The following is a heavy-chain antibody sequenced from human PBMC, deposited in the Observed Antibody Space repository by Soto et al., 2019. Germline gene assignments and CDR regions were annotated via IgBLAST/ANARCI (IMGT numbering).Heavy chain of an antibody. CDR3: TQDGGSRDWLTVN. J-gene: IGHJ4*02. Sequence: EVQLLESGGDLVQPGGSLRLSCAASGFTFTSYAMSWIRQAPGKGLEWVSPITGGGDNTYYADSVKSRFTIARDNSKNTRYLQMHSLRAEDTAFYYCTQDGGSRDWLTVNWGQGVLVTGAS. V-gene: IGHV3-23*01. CDR1: GFTFTSYA. CDR2: ITGGGDNT. D-gene: IGHD3-9*01.